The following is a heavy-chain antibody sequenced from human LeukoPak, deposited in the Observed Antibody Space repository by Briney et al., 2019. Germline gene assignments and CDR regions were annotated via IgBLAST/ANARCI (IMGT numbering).Heavy chain of an antibody. CDR1: GFTFGDYA. J-gene: IGHJ5*02. CDR2: IRSKAYGGTT. CDR3: TRFFGYSSSWDENNWFDP. Sequence: GGSLRLSCTASGFTFGDYAMSWFRQAPGKGLEWVGFIRSKAYGGTTEYAVSVKGRFTISRDDSKSIAYLQMNSLKTEDTAVYYCTRFFGYSSSWDENNWFDPWGQGTLVTVSS. D-gene: IGHD6-13*01. V-gene: IGHV3-49*03.